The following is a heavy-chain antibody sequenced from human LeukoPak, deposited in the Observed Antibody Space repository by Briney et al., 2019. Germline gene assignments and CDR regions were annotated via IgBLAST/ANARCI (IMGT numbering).Heavy chain of an antibody. CDR1: GGSISSHY. Sequence: PSETLSLTCTVSGGSISSHYWSWIRHPPGKGLEWIGEINHSGSTNYNPSLKSRVTISVDTSKNQFSLKLSSVTAADTAVYYCARIVAGYWGQGTLVTVSS. D-gene: IGHD1-26*01. CDR2: INHSGST. CDR3: ARIVAGY. J-gene: IGHJ4*02. V-gene: IGHV4-34*01.